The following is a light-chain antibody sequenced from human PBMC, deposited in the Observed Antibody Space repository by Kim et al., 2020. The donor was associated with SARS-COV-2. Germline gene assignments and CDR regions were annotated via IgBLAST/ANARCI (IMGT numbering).Light chain of an antibody. J-gene: IGLJ2*01. CDR1: SSDVGRYNY. Sequence: PGQSVTISCPGTSSDVGRYNYVSWYQHHPGKAPKLMIYEVNKRPSGVPDRFSGSKSGNTASLTVSGLQADDEADYYCSSYTGSNVIFGGGTQLTVL. CDR3: SSYTGSNVI. V-gene: IGLV2-8*01. CDR2: EVN.